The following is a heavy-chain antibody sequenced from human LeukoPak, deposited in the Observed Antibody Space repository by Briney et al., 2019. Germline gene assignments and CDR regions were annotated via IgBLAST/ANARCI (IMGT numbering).Heavy chain of an antibody. CDR2: INTKTANP. D-gene: IGHD3-10*01. CDR1: GYQFISYT. Sequence: ASVKVSCKASGYQFISYTMSWVRQAPEHGLEWMGWINTKTANPTYAQDFTGRFVFSLDTSVSTAYLQISGLKAGDTAVYYCARVAGFGERGMDVWGQGTTVTVSS. J-gene: IGHJ6*02. CDR3: ARVAGFGERGMDV. V-gene: IGHV7-4-1*02.